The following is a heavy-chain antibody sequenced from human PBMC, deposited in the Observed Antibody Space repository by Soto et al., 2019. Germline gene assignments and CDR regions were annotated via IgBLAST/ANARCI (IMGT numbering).Heavy chain of an antibody. D-gene: IGHD2-2*01. CDR2: ISSSSSYI. Sequence: EVQLVESGGGLVKPGGSLRLSCAASGFTFSSYSMNWVRQAPGKGLEWVSSISSSSSYIYYADAVKGRFTISRDNAKNSLYLQMNSLRAEDTAVYYCARYEPAYNWFDPWGQGTLVTVSS. CDR1: GFTFSSYS. V-gene: IGHV3-21*01. J-gene: IGHJ5*02. CDR3: ARYEPAYNWFDP.